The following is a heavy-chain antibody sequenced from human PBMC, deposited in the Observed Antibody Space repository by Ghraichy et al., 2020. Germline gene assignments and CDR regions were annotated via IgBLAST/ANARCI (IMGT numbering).Heavy chain of an antibody. CDR1: GSTFTSYD. CDR2: MNPNSGNT. Sequence: ASVKVSCKTSGSTFTSYDINWVRLSPGQWIEWMGWMNPNSGNTGYAQKFQSRVTMTRNTSISTAYMELSSLRSEDTAVYYCASGWGYWGQGTLVSVSA. V-gene: IGHV1-8*01. J-gene: IGHJ4*02. CDR3: ASGWGY. D-gene: IGHD3-16*01.